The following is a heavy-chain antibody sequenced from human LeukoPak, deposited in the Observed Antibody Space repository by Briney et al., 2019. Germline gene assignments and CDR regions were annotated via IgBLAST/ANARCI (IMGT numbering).Heavy chain of an antibody. D-gene: IGHD6-19*01. CDR1: GYSISSGYY. CDR2: IYHSGST. Sequence: SETLSLTCAVSGYSISSGYYWGWIRQPPGKGLEWIGIIYHSGSTYYNPSLKSRVTISVDTSKNQFSLKLSSVTAADTAVYYCARVSGDSSGLLDYWGQGTLVTVSS. CDR3: ARVSGDSSGLLDY. V-gene: IGHV4-38-2*01. J-gene: IGHJ4*02.